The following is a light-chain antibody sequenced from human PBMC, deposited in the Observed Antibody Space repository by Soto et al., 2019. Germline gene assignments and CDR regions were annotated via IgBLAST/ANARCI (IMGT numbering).Light chain of an antibody. J-gene: IGLJ1*01. CDR3: SSYAGSNKLPYV. V-gene: IGLV2-8*01. CDR2: EVS. Sequence: QSVLTQPPSASGSPGQSVTISCTGTSSDVGGYNYVSWYQQHPGKAPKLMIYEVSKRPSGVPDRFSGSKSGNTAPLTVSGLQAEDGADYYCSSYAGSNKLPYVFGTGTKVTVL. CDR1: SSDVGGYNY.